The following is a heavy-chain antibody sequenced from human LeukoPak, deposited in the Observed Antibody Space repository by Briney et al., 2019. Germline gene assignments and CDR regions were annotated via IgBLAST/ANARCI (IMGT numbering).Heavy chain of an antibody. CDR3: ARDQSYDYVWGSYRDRNNWFDP. CDR2: ISYDGSNK. V-gene: IGHV3-30-3*01. Sequence: PGGSLRLSCAASGFTFSSYAMHWVRQAPGKGLEWVAVISYDGSNKYYADSVKGRFTISRDNSKNTLYLQMNSLRAEDTAVYYCARDQSYDYVWGSYRDRNNWFDPWGQGTLVTVSS. CDR1: GFTFSSYA. D-gene: IGHD3-16*02. J-gene: IGHJ5*02.